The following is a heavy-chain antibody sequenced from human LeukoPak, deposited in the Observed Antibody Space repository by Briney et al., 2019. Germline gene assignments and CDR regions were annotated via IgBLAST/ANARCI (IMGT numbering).Heavy chain of an antibody. D-gene: IGHD6-13*01. CDR3: ARGKIRADWLDP. CDR2: IEYSGET. V-gene: IGHV4-39*07. Sequence: SETLSLTCTVSGDSISSTGFYWAWIRQPLEKGLEYIGNIEYSGETFYDPSLKSRVTISGDPSKNQFSLKLSSVTAADMAVYYCARGKIRADWLDPWGQGTLVTVSS. CDR1: GDSISSTGFY. J-gene: IGHJ5*02.